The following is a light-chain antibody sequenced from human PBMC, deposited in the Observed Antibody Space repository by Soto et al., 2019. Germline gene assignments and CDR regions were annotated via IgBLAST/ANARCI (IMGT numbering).Light chain of an antibody. V-gene: IGKV1-5*01. J-gene: IGKJ1*01. CDR1: QSISSW. Sequence: DIQMAQSPSTLSASVGDRVSMTCRASQSISSWLAWYQQKPGKAPKLLIYDASSLESGVPSRFSGSGSGTEFTLTISSLQPEDFAIYYCQQYNSYSPWTFGQGTKVDI. CDR3: QQYNSYSPWT. CDR2: DAS.